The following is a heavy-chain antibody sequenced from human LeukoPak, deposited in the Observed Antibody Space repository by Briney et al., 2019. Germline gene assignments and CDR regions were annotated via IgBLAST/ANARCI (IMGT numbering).Heavy chain of an antibody. CDR1: GGSISSYY. Sequence: SETLSLTCTVSGGSISSYYWSWIRQPPGKGLEWIGYIYYSGSTNYNPSLKSRVTISVDTSKNQFSLKLSSVTAADTAAYYCARGDYDYVCDYWGQGTLVTVSS. D-gene: IGHD3-16*01. CDR2: IYYSGST. CDR3: ARGDYDYVCDY. V-gene: IGHV4-59*12. J-gene: IGHJ4*02.